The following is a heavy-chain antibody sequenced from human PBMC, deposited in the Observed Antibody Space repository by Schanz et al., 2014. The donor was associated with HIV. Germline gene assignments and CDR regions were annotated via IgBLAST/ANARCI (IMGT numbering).Heavy chain of an antibody. CDR3: AGGAGTTSGLDY. J-gene: IGHJ4*02. CDR1: GFTFSSSG. D-gene: IGHD1-1*01. CDR2: MWYDESHK. Sequence: QVQLVESGGGVVQPGRSLRLSCTASGFTFSSSGMHWVRQAPGKGLEWVAAMWYDESHKGYADSVKGRFTISRDNAKSSLFLQMSSLRDEDTAVYYCAGGAGTTSGLDYWGQGTPVIVSS. V-gene: IGHV3-33*01.